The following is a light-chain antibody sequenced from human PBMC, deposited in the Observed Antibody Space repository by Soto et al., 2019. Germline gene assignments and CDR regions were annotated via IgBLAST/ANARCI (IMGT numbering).Light chain of an antibody. CDR3: CSYAGTSTLL. Sequence: QSVLTQPASVSGSPGQSITISCTGTSSDVGSSNLVSWYQQHPGKAPKLMIYEGSKRPSGVSNRFSASKSGNTASLTISGLQAEDEAYYYCCSYAGTSTLLFGGGTKVTVL. CDR1: SSDVGSSNL. V-gene: IGLV2-23*01. CDR2: EGS. J-gene: IGLJ2*01.